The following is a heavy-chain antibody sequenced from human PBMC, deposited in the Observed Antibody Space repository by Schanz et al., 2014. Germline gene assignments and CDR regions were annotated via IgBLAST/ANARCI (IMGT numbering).Heavy chain of an antibody. CDR1: GYTFIDYS. CDR3: ARARYTGYDCSGY. D-gene: IGHD5-12*01. CDR2: INPNSGET. V-gene: IGHV1-2*02. Sequence: QVQLVQSGAEVKKPGASVKVSCKASGYTFIDYSMHWVRQAPGQGLEWMGWINPNSGETNYEQKFKGRVTLTSDTSISTAFMELSGLTSDDTATYFCARARYTGYDCSGYWGQGTLLIVSS. J-gene: IGHJ4*02.